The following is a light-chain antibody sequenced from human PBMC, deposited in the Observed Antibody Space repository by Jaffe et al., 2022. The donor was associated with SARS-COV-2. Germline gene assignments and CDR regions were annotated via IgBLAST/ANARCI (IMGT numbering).Light chain of an antibody. CDR3: QQSHSTPLT. CDR2: AAS. J-gene: IGKJ4*01. Sequence: DIQMTQSPSSLSASVGDRVTVTCRASQSISSYLNWYQQKPGKAPNLLIYAASSLQSGVPSRFSGSGSGTDFTLTISSLQPEDYATYYCQQSHSTPLTFGGGTKVEIK. CDR1: QSISSY. V-gene: IGKV1-39*01.